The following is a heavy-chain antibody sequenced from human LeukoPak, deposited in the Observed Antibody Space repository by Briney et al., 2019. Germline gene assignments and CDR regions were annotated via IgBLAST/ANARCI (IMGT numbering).Heavy chain of an antibody. CDR2: INPNSGGT. D-gene: IGHD6-25*01. V-gene: IGHV1-2*02. CDR3: AINKAAKSLDY. CDR1: GYIFTDYY. J-gene: IGHJ4*02. Sequence: ASVKVSCKASGYIFTDYYMHWVRQAPGQELGWMGWINPNSGGTNYAQKFQGRVTMTRDTSISTAYMELRSLRFDDTAVYYCAINKAAKSLDYWGQGTLVTVSS.